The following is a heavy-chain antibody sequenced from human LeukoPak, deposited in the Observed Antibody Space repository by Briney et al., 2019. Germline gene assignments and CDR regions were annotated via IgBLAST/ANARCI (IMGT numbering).Heavy chain of an antibody. Sequence: GGSLRLSCAASGFTFSSYAMNWVRRAPGKGLEWVSGISGSGGSTYYADSVKGRFTISRDNSKNTLYLQMNSLRAEDTAVYYCAKDGYSGYAGPYYFDYWGQGTLVTVSP. CDR3: AKDGYSGYAGPYYFDY. D-gene: IGHD5-12*01. V-gene: IGHV3-23*01. CDR2: ISGSGGST. J-gene: IGHJ4*02. CDR1: GFTFSSYA.